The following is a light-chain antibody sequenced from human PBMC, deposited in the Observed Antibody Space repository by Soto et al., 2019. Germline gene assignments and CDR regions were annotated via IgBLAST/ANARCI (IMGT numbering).Light chain of an antibody. J-gene: IGLJ3*02. CDR1: SSNIGSHS. V-gene: IGLV1-44*01. CDR3: AAWDDSLNGVV. Sequence: QSVLIQAPSASGTPGQRVTISCSGSSSNIGSHSVNWYQQLPGTAPKLLIYSNNQRPSGVPDRFSGSKSGTSASLAISGFQSEDEVDYYCAAWDDSLNGVVFGGGTKLTVL. CDR2: SNN.